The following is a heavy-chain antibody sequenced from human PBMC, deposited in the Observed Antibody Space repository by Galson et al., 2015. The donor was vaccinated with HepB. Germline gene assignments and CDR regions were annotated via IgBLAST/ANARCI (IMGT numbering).Heavy chain of an antibody. CDR2: IIPILGIA. CDR1: GGTFSSYA. D-gene: IGHD3-22*01. V-gene: IGHV1-69*04. Sequence: SVKVSCKASGGTFSSYAISWVRQAPGQGLEWMGRIIPILGIANYAQKFQGRVTITADKSTSTAYMELSSLRSEDTAVYYCARAPTYYYDSSGYSAPYYFDYWGQGTLVTVSS. J-gene: IGHJ4*02. CDR3: ARAPTYYYDSSGYSAPYYFDY.